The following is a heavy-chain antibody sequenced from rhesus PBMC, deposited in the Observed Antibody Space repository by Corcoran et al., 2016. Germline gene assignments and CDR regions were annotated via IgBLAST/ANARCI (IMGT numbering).Heavy chain of an antibody. J-gene: IGHJ4*01. CDR2: IYWNDSK. CDR3: ARIVGTTRFDY. D-gene: IGHD1-44*01. CDR1: GFSISTTGTG. Sequence: QVTLKESGPALVKPTQTLTLTCTFSGFSISTTGTGVGWIRQPPGKALELLASIYWNDSKYYSTSLKSRLTISKDTSKNQVVLTMTNMDPVDTATYYGARIVGTTRFDYWGQGVLVTVSS. V-gene: IGHV2-95*01.